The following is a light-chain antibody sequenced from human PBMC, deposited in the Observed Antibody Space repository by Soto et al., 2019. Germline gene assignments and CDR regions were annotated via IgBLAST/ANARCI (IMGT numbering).Light chain of an antibody. J-gene: IGLJ1*01. V-gene: IGLV1-36*01. CDR3: AAWDDSLGGHV. CDR2: YDV. CDR1: SSNIGNNV. Sequence: QSALTQPPSVSEAPRQRVTISCSGNSSNIGNNVVSWYQQLPGKAPNLLIHYDVMLPSGVSDRFSGSKSGTSATLAISGLQSEDEADYYCAAWDDSLGGHVFGTGTKVTVL.